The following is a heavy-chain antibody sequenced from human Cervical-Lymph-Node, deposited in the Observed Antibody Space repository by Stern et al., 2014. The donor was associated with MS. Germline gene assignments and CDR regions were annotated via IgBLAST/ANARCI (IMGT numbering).Heavy chain of an antibody. CDR2: IIPLFGTT. D-gene: IGHD3-10*01. CDR1: GGTFSNYA. V-gene: IGHV1-69*06. J-gene: IGHJ4*02. Sequence: VQLVESGAEVKRPGSSVKLSCKASGGTFSNYAMNWVRQAPGQGLVWMGGIIPLFGTTNQTPQFQGRVTFTADKSANTAFLVLNSLRSGDTAVYYCVLQSLGATYWGQGTLVTVSS. CDR3: VLQSLGATY.